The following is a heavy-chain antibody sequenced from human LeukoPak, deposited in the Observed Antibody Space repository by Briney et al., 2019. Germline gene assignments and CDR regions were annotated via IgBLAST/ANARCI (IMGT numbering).Heavy chain of an antibody. J-gene: IGHJ4*02. V-gene: IGHV3-21*06. CDR2: ISSNSIYI. D-gene: IGHD2-8*01. CDR1: GFTFSSYS. Sequence: GGSLRLSCAASGFTFSSYSMNWVRQAPGKGLDWVSSISSNSIYIYYAGSVEGRFTISRDNAKNSLYLQMDSLRAEDTAVYYCARDLTSGPTRHDYWGQGTLVTVSS. CDR3: ARDLTSGPTRHDY.